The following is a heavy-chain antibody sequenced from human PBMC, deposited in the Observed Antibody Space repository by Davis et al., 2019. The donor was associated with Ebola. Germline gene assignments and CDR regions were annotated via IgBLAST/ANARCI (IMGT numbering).Heavy chain of an antibody. D-gene: IGHD4-23*01. Sequence: GESLKISCAASGFTFSSYWMTWVRQAPGKGLEWVANIKPDGSEKYYVASVKGRFTISRDSAKSSVFLQMNSLRAEDTAVYFCARGRGNDVWGQGTTVSVSS. CDR3: ARGRGNDV. V-gene: IGHV3-7*01. CDR1: GFTFSSYW. CDR2: IKPDGSEK. J-gene: IGHJ6*02.